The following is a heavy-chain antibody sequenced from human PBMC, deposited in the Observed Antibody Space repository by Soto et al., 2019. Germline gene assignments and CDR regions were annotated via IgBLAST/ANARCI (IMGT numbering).Heavy chain of an antibody. Sequence: SETLSLTCSVSGGSISSSSYYWGWIRQSPGEGLEWIGYIHYSGSTYYNPSLESRVTISVDTSKNQFSLKLSSVTAADTAVYYCARALNYDFWSGSPTAPAFDIWGQGTMVTVSS. CDR3: ARALNYDFWSGSPTAPAFDI. D-gene: IGHD3-3*01. J-gene: IGHJ3*02. CDR2: IHYSGST. V-gene: IGHV4-31*03. CDR1: GGSISSSSYY.